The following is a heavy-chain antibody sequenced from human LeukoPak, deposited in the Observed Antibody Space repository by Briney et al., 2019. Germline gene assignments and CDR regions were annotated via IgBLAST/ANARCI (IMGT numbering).Heavy chain of an antibody. CDR1: GGSISSYY. CDR2: INHSGST. Sequence: SETLSLTCTVSGGSISSYYWSWIRQPPGKGLEWIGEINHSGSTNYNPSLKSRVTISVDTSKNQFSLKLSSVTAADTAVYYCASYYSGLKAQWPNYFDYWGQGTLVTVSS. V-gene: IGHV4-34*01. CDR3: ASYYSGLKAQWPNYFDY. D-gene: IGHD6-19*01. J-gene: IGHJ4*02.